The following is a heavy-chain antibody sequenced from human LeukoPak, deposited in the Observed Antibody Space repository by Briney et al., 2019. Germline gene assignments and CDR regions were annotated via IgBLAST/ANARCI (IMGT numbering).Heavy chain of an antibody. CDR2: ISTTSTYI. D-gene: IGHD2-2*01. CDR1: GFAFRSYN. J-gene: IGHJ4*02. Sequence: GGSLRLSCAASGFAFRSYNMKWVRQAPGKGREGVSFISTTSTYIYYADSVKGRFTDSRDNSKNILYVQMDSLRVEDTAVYYCARAGTCSSTSCDGGIEYWGQGTLVAVSS. V-gene: IGHV3-21*06. CDR3: ARAGTCSSTSCDGGIEY.